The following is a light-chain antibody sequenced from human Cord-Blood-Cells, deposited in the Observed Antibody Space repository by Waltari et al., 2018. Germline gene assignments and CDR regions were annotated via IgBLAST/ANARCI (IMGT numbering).Light chain of an antibody. CDR2: EGS. J-gene: IGLJ3*02. CDR3: CSYAGSSNWV. V-gene: IGLV2-23*01. Sequence: QSALTQSASVSGSPGQSITISCTGTSSDVGSYNLVPWYQQHPGKAPKLMIYEGSKRPSGVSNRFSGSKSGNTASLTISGLQAEDEADYYCCSYAGSSNWVFGGGTKLTVL. CDR1: SSDVGSYNL.